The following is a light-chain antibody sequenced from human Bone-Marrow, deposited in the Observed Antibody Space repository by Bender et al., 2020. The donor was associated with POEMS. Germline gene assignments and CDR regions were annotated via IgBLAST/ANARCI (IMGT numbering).Light chain of an antibody. V-gene: IGLV2-23*02. CDR1: SSDVGSYNL. CDR2: EVT. Sequence: QSALTQPASVSGSPGQSITISCTGTSSDVGSYNLVSWFQQHPGKAPQLMLYEVTKRPSGVSNRFSGSKSGNTASLTISGLQADDEADYHCCSYAGSSTFVFGTGTKVSVL. J-gene: IGLJ1*01. CDR3: CSYAGSSTFV.